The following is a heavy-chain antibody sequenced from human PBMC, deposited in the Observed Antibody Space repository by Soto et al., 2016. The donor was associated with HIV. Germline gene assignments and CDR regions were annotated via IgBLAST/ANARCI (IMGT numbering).Heavy chain of an antibody. CDR2: ISRSSTYI. CDR1: EFTFRTYS. J-gene: IGHJ4*02. CDR3: ARAETYSSSYQD. V-gene: IGHV3-21*01. Sequence: VQLVESGGGLVKPGESLRLSCTGSEFTFRTYSMNWVRQALGKGLEWVSSISRSSTYIYYADSVKGRFTISRDNAKNLLYLQMNSLRAEDTAVYYCARAETYSSSYQDWGQGTLVTVSS. D-gene: IGHD6-13*01.